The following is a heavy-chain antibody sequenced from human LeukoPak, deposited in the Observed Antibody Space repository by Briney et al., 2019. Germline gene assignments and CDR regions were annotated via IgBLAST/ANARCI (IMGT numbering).Heavy chain of an antibody. D-gene: IGHD5-12*01. CDR1: GGSFSGYY. CDR3: ARGVGWLRFFDY. CDR2: INHSGST. J-gene: IGHJ4*02. Sequence: PSETLSLTCAVYGGSFSGYYWSWIRQPPGKGLEWIGEINHSGSTNYNPSLKSRVTISVDTSKNQFSLKLSSVTAADTAVYYCARGVGWLRFFDYWGQGTLVTVSS. V-gene: IGHV4-34*01.